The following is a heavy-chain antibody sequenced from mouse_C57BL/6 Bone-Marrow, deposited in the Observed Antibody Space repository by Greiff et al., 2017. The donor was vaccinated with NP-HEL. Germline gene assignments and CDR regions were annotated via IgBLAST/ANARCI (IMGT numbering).Heavy chain of an antibody. CDR2: ISGGGGNT. V-gene: IGHV5-9*01. J-gene: IGHJ3*01. CDR3: ARHHDGYYVGWFAY. D-gene: IGHD2-3*01. Sequence: EVMLVESGGGLVKPGGSLKLSCAASGFTFSSYTMSWVRPTPEKRLEWVATISGGGGNTYYPDRVKGRFTISRANAKNTLYLQMSSRRSEDTALYYCARHHDGYYVGWFAYWGQGTLVTVSA. CDR1: GFTFSSYT.